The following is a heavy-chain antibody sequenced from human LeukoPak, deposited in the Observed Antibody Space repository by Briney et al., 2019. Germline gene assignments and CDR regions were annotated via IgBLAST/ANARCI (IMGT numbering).Heavy chain of an antibody. CDR1: GDSISTNNW. J-gene: IGHJ2*01. CDR2: INHSGYT. Sequence: PSGTLSLTCAVSGDSISTNNWYNWVRQPPGKGLEWIGEINHSGYTNYNPSLKSRVTISVDTSKKQFSLKLNSVTAADTAVYYCARIWPDLWGRGTLVTVSS. V-gene: IGHV4-4*02. CDR3: ARIWPDL. D-gene: IGHD3-10*01.